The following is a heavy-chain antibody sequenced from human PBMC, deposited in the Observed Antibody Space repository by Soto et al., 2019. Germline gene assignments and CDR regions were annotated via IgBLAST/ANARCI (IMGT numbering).Heavy chain of an antibody. CDR3: AREYCSSVSCSELYYYFYYMDV. V-gene: IGHV4-39*02. CDR1: GGSISSTSYY. Sequence: SETLSLTCTVSGGSISSTSYYWGWIRQPPGKGLEWIGSISYSGSTYYTPSLESRVTISVDMSKNQFSLKLSSVTAADTAVYYCAREYCSSVSCSELYYYFYYMDVWGKGTTVTVSS. J-gene: IGHJ6*03. D-gene: IGHD2-2*01. CDR2: ISYSGST.